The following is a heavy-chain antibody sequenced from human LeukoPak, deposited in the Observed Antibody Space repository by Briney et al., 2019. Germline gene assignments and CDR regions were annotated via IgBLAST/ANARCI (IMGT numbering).Heavy chain of an antibody. V-gene: IGHV4-39*07. CDR3: ARDRTDRELYFDY. CDR2: IYYSGST. D-gene: IGHD1-1*01. CDR1: GGSISSSSYY. Sequence: SETLSLTCTVSGGSISSSSYYWGWIRQPPGKGLEWIGSIYYSGSTYYNPSLKSRVTISVDTSKNQFSLKLSSVTAADTAVYYCARDRTDRELYFDYWGQGTLVTVSS. J-gene: IGHJ4*02.